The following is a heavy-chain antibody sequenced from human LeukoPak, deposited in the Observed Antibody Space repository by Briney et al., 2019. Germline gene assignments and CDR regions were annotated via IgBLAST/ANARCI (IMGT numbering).Heavy chain of an antibody. CDR1: GFTVSSNY. CDR2: IYSGGST. D-gene: IGHD3-22*01. J-gene: IGHJ3*02. CDR3: ARDQGKYYYDSSSHDAFDI. V-gene: IGHV3-53*01. Sequence: PGGSLRPSCAASGFTVSSNYMSWVRQAPGKGLEWVSVIYSGGSTYYADSVKGRFTISRDNSKNTLYLQMNSLRAEDTAVYYCARDQGKYYYDSSSHDAFDIWGQGTMVTVSS.